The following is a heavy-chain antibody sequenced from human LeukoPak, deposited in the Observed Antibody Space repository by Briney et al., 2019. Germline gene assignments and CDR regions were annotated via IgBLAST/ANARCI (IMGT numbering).Heavy chain of an antibody. D-gene: IGHD5-12*01. CDR3: ARERYATIYSYYSGMDV. Sequence: SVKVSCKASGGTFSSYAISWVRQAPGQGLEWMGRIIPILGIANYAQKFQGRVTITADKSTSTAYMELSSLRSEDTAVYYCARERYATIYSYYSGMDVWGQGTTVTVSS. CDR2: IIPILGIA. CDR1: GGTFSSYA. J-gene: IGHJ6*02. V-gene: IGHV1-69*04.